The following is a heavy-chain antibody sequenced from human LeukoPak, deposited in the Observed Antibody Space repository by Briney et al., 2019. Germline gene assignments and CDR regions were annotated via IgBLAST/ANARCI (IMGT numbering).Heavy chain of an antibody. Sequence: SETLSLTCAVYGGSFSGYYWSWIRQPPGKGLEWIGEINHSGSTNYNPSLKSRVTISVDTSKNQFSLKLSSVTAADTAVYYCVRGVYYYYYGMDVWGQGTTVTVSS. CDR2: INHSGST. CDR1: GGSFSGYY. J-gene: IGHJ6*02. V-gene: IGHV4-34*01. CDR3: VRGVYYYYYGMDV.